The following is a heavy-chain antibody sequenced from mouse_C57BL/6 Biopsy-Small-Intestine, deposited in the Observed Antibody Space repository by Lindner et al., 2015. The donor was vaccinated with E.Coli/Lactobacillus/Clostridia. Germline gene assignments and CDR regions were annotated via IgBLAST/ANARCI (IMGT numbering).Heavy chain of an antibody. CDR2: INPYNDGT. CDR3: ARYDYDEYFDY. CDR1: RYTFTNYV. D-gene: IGHD2-4*01. Sequence: VQLQESGPELVKPGASVKMSCKASRYTFTNYVMHWVKQKPGQGLEWIGYINPYNDGTKYNEKFKGKATLTSDKSSSTAYMELHSLTSEDSAVYYCARYDYDEYFDYWGQGTTLTVSS. V-gene: IGHV1-14*01. J-gene: IGHJ2*01.